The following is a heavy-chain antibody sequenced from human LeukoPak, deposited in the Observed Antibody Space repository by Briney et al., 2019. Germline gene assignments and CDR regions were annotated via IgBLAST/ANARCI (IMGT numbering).Heavy chain of an antibody. J-gene: IGHJ4*02. Sequence: GASVKVSCKASGGTFSRYAFSWVRQVPGQGLEWMGRIIPILDIVNYAQKFQDRVTITADKSTSTAYMELSGLRSEDTAIYYCGRDEDTAMEKLEFWGQGTLVTVSS. D-gene: IGHD5-18*01. CDR2: IIPILDIV. CDR3: GRDEDTAMEKLEF. V-gene: IGHV1-69*04. CDR1: GGTFSRYA.